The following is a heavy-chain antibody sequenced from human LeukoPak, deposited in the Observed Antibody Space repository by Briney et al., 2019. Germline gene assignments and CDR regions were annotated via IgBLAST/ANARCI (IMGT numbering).Heavy chain of an antibody. CDR3: ARDIRERYCSSTSCPRGFDP. Sequence: PSETLSLTCTVSGGSISSYYWSWIRQPAGKGLNWIARIYTSGSTNYNPSLKSRVTMSVDTSKNQFSLKLSSVTAADTAVYYCARDIRERYCSSTSCPRGFDPWGQGTLVTVSS. V-gene: IGHV4-4*07. D-gene: IGHD2-2*01. CDR2: IYTSGST. CDR1: GGSISSYY. J-gene: IGHJ5*02.